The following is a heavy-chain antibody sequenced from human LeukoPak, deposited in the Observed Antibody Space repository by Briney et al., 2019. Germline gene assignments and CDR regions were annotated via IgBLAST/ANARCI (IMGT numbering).Heavy chain of an antibody. Sequence: ASVKVSCKVSGYTLTELSMHWVRQAPGKGLEWMGGFDPEDGETIYAQKFQGRVTMTEDTSTDTAYMELSSLRSEDTAVYYCATVHLRRYSSSTSCYPRPLDYWGQGTLVTVSS. D-gene: IGHD2-2*01. CDR2: FDPEDGET. V-gene: IGHV1-24*01. J-gene: IGHJ4*02. CDR3: ATVHLRRYSSSTSCYPRPLDY. CDR1: GYTLTELS.